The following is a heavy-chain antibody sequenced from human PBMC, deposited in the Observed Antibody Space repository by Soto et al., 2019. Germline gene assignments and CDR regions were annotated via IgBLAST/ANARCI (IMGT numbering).Heavy chain of an antibody. Sequence: EVQLVESGGGLVQPGRSLRLSCAASGFTFDDYAMHWVRQAPGKGLEWVSGISWNSGSIGYADSVKGRFTISRDNAKNSLYLQMNSLRAEDTALYYCAKDYVMGIAAAGTWAFDIRGQGTMVTVSS. CDR1: GFTFDDYA. J-gene: IGHJ3*02. CDR3: AKDYVMGIAAAGTWAFDI. D-gene: IGHD6-13*01. CDR2: ISWNSGSI. V-gene: IGHV3-9*01.